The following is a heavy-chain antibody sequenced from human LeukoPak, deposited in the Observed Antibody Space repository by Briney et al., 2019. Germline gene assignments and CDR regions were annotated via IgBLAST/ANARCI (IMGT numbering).Heavy chain of an antibody. CDR3: ARPDYGSGNYYYFEY. CDR2: INPNSDFT. J-gene: IGHJ4*02. Sequence: GASVKVSCKASGYTFTGYYMHWVRQAPGQGLEWMGWINPNSDFTNFAQNFQGRVTMTSDTSISTAYMELSRLRLDDTAVYYCARPDYGSGNYYYFEYWGQGTLVTVSS. V-gene: IGHV1-2*02. CDR1: GYTFTGYY. D-gene: IGHD3-10*01.